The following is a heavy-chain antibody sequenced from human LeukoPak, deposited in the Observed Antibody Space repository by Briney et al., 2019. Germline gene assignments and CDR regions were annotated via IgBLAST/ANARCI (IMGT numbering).Heavy chain of an antibody. Sequence: ASVKVSCKASGYTFTSYGISWVRQAPGQGLEWMGIINPSGGSTSYAQKFQGRVTMTRDTSTSTVYMELNSLRSEDTAVYYCARAPTVVTPEGLDYWGQGTLVTVSS. CDR3: ARAPTVVTPEGLDY. V-gene: IGHV1-46*01. CDR2: INPSGGST. CDR1: GYTFTSYG. J-gene: IGHJ4*02. D-gene: IGHD4-23*01.